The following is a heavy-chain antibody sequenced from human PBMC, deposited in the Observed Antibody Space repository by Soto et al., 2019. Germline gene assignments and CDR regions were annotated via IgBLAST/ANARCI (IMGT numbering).Heavy chain of an antibody. D-gene: IGHD6-19*01. Sequence: QVHLVQSGAEVEKPGASLMLSCKTSGYTFTTHAISWVRQAPGQVIEWMGWISTYNGDTKFAQKFQGRVTMTRDTSTSTAYMALRSLRSDDTAVYYCARDPSNTSGDRVWFDTWGQGTLVTVSS. J-gene: IGHJ5*02. CDR1: GYTFTTHA. CDR2: ISTYNGDT. CDR3: ARDPSNTSGDRVWFDT. V-gene: IGHV1-18*04.